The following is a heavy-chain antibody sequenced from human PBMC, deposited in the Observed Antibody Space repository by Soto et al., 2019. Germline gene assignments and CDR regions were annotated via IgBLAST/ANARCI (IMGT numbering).Heavy chain of an antibody. CDR3: AMGSAVLNRRDRYSISWYRQIFDY. V-gene: IGHV1-69*01. CDR2: IIPIFSTA. J-gene: IGHJ4*02. CDR1: GGTFSSYA. Sequence: QVQLVQSGAEVKKPGSSVKVSCKASGGTFSSYAISWVRQAPGQGLEWMGGIIPIFSTANYAQKFQGRVTITADESTSTAYMGLSSLRSEDTALYYCAMGSAVLNRRDRYSISWYRQIFDYWGQGTLVTVSS. D-gene: IGHD6-13*01.